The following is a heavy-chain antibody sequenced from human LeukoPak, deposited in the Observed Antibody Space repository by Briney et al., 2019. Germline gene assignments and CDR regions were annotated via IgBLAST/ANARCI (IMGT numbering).Heavy chain of an antibody. CDR3: ARGGGAATYAFDI. CDR1: GYTLTSYD. J-gene: IGHJ3*02. V-gene: IGHV1-8*01. Sequence: GASVKVSCKSSGYTLTSYDINWVRQATGQGLEWMGWMNPKCGNKHYAQKFQGRVTMTRNNSISTAYMELSSLRSEDTSVYYCARGGGAATYAFDIWGQGTMVTVSS. D-gene: IGHD2-15*01. CDR2: MNPKCGNK.